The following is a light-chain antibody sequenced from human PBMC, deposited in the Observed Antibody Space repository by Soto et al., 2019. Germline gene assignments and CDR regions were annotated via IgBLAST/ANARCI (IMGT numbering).Light chain of an antibody. J-gene: IGLJ2*01. V-gene: IGLV1-44*01. CDR3: ASWDDSLNGVV. Sequence: QSVLTQPPSASGTPGQRVTISCSGSSSNIGSNTVNWYQQVPGTAPKHLIYSNDQRPSGVPDRFSASKSGTSASLAISGLQSEDEADYSCASWDDSLNGVVFGGGTKVTVL. CDR1: SSNIGSNT. CDR2: SND.